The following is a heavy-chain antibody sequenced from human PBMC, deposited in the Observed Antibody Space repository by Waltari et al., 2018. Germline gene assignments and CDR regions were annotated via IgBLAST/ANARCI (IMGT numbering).Heavy chain of an antibody. V-gene: IGHV1-69*01. J-gene: IGHJ5*02. CDR3: ARGPRIAVAGNRIAGNWFDP. D-gene: IGHD6-19*01. CDR2: ITPIFGTA. CDR1: GGTFSRYA. Sequence: QVQLVQSGAEVKKPGSSVKVSCKASGGTFSRYAIRWVRQAPGHGLEWMVGITPIFGTANYAHKFQGRVTITADESTSTAYMELSSLRSEDTAVYYCARGPRIAVAGNRIAGNWFDPWGQGTLVTVSS.